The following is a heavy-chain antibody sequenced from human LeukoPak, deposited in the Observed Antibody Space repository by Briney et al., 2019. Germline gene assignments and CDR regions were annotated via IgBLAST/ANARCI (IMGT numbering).Heavy chain of an antibody. J-gene: IGHJ4*02. V-gene: IGHV1-18*01. Sequence: ASVKVSCKAAGYSFTSHGFIWLRQAPGQGLEWMGWITVNNGYTKYAQELQGRVTMTTDTSTSTAYMELRSLRSDDTAVYYCAKVHCISTNCNHIWTYFDYWGQGTLVTVSS. CDR1: GYSFTSHG. D-gene: IGHD2-2*01. CDR2: ITVNNGYT. CDR3: AKVHCISTNCNHIWTYFDY.